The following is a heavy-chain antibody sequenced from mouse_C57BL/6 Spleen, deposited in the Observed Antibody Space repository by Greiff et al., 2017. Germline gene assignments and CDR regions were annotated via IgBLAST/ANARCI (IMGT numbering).Heavy chain of an antibody. Sequence: QVQLQQPGAELVKPGASVKLSCKASGYTFTSYWMHWVKQRPGQGLEWIGMIHPNSGSTNYNEKFKSKATLTVDKSSSTAYMQLRSLTSEDSAVYYCAGDGYYDAYWGQGTLVTVSA. CDR3: AGDGYYDAY. J-gene: IGHJ3*01. CDR2: IHPNSGST. V-gene: IGHV1-64*01. CDR1: GYTFTSYW. D-gene: IGHD2-3*01.